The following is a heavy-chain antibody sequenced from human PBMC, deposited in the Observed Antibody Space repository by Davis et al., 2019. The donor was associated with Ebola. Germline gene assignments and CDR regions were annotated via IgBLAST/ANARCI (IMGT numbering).Heavy chain of an antibody. D-gene: IGHD4-11*01. J-gene: IGHJ6*02. V-gene: IGHV3-30*04. CDR2: ISYDGGSK. CDR1: GFTFSRHA. Sequence: PGGSLRLSCATSGFTFSRHAMHWVRQAPGQGLDWVAIISYDGGSKYYGESVKGRFTIPRDNSKNTVDLEMNSLRGDDTAVYYCERGGLATVTKFYYYYGMDVWGQGTTVSVS. CDR3: ERGGLATVTKFYYYYGMDV.